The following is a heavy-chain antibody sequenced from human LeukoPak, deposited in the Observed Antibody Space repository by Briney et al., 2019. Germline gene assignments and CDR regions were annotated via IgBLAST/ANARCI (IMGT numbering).Heavy chain of an antibody. D-gene: IGHD6-13*01. Sequence: GGSLRLSCTASGFSFSTYSMNWVRQAPGKGLEWVSYIVGSSSNIYYADSVKGRFTISRDNAENSLYLQMNSLGAEDTAVYYCATDRDSSRQKRFDYWGQGTLVTVSS. CDR3: ATDRDSSRQKRFDY. V-gene: IGHV3-48*04. CDR1: GFSFSTYS. CDR2: IVGSSSNI. J-gene: IGHJ4*02.